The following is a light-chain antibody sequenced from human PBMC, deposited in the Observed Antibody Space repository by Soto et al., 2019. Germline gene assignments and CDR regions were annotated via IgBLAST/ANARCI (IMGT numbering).Light chain of an antibody. V-gene: IGLV2-8*01. J-gene: IGLJ2*01. CDR3: SSFAVRDNYVL. CDR2: EIS. Sequence: QSALTQPPSASGAPGQSVTISCTGTSYDIGYYNYVYWYQQHPGQAPKLMIYEISERPSGVPDRFSGSKSGTTASLTVAGLHAEDEADYFCSSFAVRDNYVLFGGGTQLPVL. CDR1: SYDIGYYNY.